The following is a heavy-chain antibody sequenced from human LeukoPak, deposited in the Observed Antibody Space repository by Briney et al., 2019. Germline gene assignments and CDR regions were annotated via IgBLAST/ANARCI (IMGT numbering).Heavy chain of an antibody. D-gene: IGHD3-3*01. CDR3: ARQRTIFGVVIPHFDY. Sequence: PSETLSLTCTVSGGSISSYYWSWIRQPPGKGLEWIGYIYYSGSTNYNPSLKSRVTISVDTSKNQFSLKLSSVTAADTAVYYCARQRTIFGVVIPHFDYWGQGTLVTVSS. CDR2: IYYSGST. V-gene: IGHV4-59*01. J-gene: IGHJ4*02. CDR1: GGSISSYY.